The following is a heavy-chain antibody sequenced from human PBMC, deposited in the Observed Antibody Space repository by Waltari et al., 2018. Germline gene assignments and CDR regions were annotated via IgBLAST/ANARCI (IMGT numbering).Heavy chain of an antibody. D-gene: IGHD4-17*01. V-gene: IGHV1-69*13. Sequence: QVQLVQSGAEVKKPGSSVKVSCKAAGGTFSSSAISWVRPAPGQGLEWMGRIIPIFGTANYAQKFQGRVTITADKSTSTAYMELSSLRSEDTAVYYCARDEGDYGDYPFDYWGQGTLVTVSS. CDR3: ARDEGDYGDYPFDY. J-gene: IGHJ4*02. CDR2: IIPIFGTA. CDR1: GGTFSSSA.